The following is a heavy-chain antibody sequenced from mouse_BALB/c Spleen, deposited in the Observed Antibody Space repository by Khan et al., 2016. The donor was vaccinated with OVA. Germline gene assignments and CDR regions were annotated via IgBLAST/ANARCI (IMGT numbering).Heavy chain of an antibody. J-gene: IGHJ2*01. CDR2: ISYSGST. Sequence: EVQLQESGPGLVKPSQSLSLTCTATGYSITSDYAWNWIRQLPGNKLEWMGYISYSGSTAYHPSLKSRTSITRDTSKNPFFLQLNSVTTEDTATXFCTGGRGYWGQGTTLTVSS. CDR1: GYSITSDYA. CDR3: TGGRGY. V-gene: IGHV3-2*02. D-gene: IGHD6-1*01.